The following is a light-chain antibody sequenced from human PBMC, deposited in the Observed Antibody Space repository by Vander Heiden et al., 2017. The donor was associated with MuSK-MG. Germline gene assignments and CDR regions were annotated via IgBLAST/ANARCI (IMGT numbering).Light chain of an antibody. CDR2: KAY. V-gene: IGKV1-5*03. J-gene: IGKJ1*01. CDR3: PHRT. Sequence: DIQMTQSPSTLSASVGDRVTITCRASQSISSWVAWYQQKPGKAPKLLIYKAYRLESGVTDRFSGSGSGTEFTLPSRSLQPDDFATDDCPHRTFGQGTKVEIK. CDR1: QSISSW.